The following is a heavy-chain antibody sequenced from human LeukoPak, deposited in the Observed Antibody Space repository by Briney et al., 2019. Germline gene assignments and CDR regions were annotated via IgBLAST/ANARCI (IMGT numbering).Heavy chain of an antibody. J-gene: IGHJ4*02. CDR2: IKQDGSEK. CDR3: AVGYSSTWYHFEY. V-gene: IGHV3-7*03. Sequence: PGGSLRLSCAASGFSFSSYWMSWVRQAPGKGLEWVANIKQDGSEKYYVDSMKGRFTISRDNAKNSLYLQMNSLRAEDTAVYYCAVGYSSTWYHFEYWGQGTLVTVSS. CDR1: GFSFSSYW. D-gene: IGHD6-13*01.